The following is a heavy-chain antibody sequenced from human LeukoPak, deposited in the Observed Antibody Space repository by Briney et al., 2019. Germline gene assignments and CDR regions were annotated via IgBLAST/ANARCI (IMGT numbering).Heavy chain of an antibody. J-gene: IGHJ4*02. CDR3: AKSYCSSTSCSQDY. CDR2: ISWTSGSI. D-gene: IGHD2-2*01. Sequence: GGSLRLPCADSGFTFDDYAMHWVRQAPGKGLEWVSGISWTSGSIGYADSVKGRFTISRDNAKNSLYLQMNSLRAEDTALYYCAKSYCSSTSCSQDYWGQGTLVTVSS. CDR1: GFTFDDYA. V-gene: IGHV3-9*01.